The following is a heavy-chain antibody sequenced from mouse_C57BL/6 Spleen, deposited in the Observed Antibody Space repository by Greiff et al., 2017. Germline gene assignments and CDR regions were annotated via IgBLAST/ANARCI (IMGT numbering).Heavy chain of an antibody. CDR3: ARGDSEGAMDY. CDR2: IYPRSGNT. Sequence: VQLQQSGAELARPGASVKLSCKASGYTFTSYGISWVKQRTGQGLEWIGEIYPRSGNTYYNEKFKGKATLTADKSSSTAYMELRSLTSEDSAVYFCARGDSEGAMDYWGQGTSVTVSS. J-gene: IGHJ4*01. D-gene: IGHD2-12*01. V-gene: IGHV1-81*01. CDR1: GYTFTSYG.